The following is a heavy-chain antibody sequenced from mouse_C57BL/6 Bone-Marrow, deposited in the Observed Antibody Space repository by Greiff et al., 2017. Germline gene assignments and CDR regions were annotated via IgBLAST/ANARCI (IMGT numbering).Heavy chain of an antibody. V-gene: IGHV2-4*01. CDR3: AVTTVVATDAMDY. Sequence: QVHVKQSGPGLVQPSQSLSITCTVSGFSLTSYGVHWVRQPPGKGLEWLGVIWSGGSTDYNAAFISRLSISKDNSKSQVFFKMNSLQADDTAIYYCAVTTVVATDAMDYWGQGTSVTVSS. CDR2: IWSGGST. CDR1: GFSLTSYG. D-gene: IGHD1-1*01. J-gene: IGHJ4*01.